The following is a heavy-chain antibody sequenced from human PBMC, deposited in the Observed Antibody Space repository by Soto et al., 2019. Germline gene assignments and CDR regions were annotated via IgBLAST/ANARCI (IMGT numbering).Heavy chain of an antibody. CDR1: GFTFSSYS. CDR2: ISSSSSTI. J-gene: IGHJ4*02. D-gene: IGHD5-18*01. V-gene: IGHV3-48*02. CDR3: ARFFRGYNYGFDY. Sequence: PGGSLRLSCATSGFTFSSYSMNWVRQAPGKGLEWVSYISSSSSTIYYADSVKGRFTISRDNAKNSLYLQMNSLRDEDTAVYYCARFFRGYNYGFDYWGQGTLVTVSS.